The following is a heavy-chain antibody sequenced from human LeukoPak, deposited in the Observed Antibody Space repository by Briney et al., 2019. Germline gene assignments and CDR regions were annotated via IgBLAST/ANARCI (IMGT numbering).Heavy chain of an antibody. D-gene: IGHD1-7*01. J-gene: IGHJ4*02. CDR1: GFTFSSYS. CDR2: ISSSSSYI. V-gene: IGHV3-21*01. Sequence: PGGSLRLSCAASGFTFSSYSMNWVRQAPGKGLEWVSSISSSSSYIYYADSVKGRFTISRDNAKNSLYLQMNSLRAEDTAVYYCAKDRRYNWNYGGPYYFDYWGQGNLVTVSS. CDR3: AKDRRYNWNYGGPYYFDY.